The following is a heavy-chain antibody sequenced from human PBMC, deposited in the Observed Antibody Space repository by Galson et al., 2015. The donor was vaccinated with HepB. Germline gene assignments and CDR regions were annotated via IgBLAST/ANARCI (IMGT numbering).Heavy chain of an antibody. J-gene: IGHJ6*03. CDR2: IYTSGST. CDR3: ARNGIVGAIYYYYMDV. CDR1: GGSISSYY. V-gene: IGHV4-4*07. Sequence: ETLSLTCTVSGGSISSYYWSWIRQPAGKGLEWIGRIYTSGSTNYNPSLKSRVTMSVDTSKNQFSLKLSSVTAVDTAVYYCARNGIVGAIYYYYMDVWGKGTTVTVSS. D-gene: IGHD1-26*01.